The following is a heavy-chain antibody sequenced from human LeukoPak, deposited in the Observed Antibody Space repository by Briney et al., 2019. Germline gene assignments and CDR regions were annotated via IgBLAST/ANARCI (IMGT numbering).Heavy chain of an antibody. Sequence: PSETLSLTCAVYGGSFSGYYWSWIRQPPGKGLEWIGEINHSGSTNYNPSLKSRVTISVDTSKNQFTLKLSSVTAADTAVYYCARHTRGSGYYYWGQGTLVTVSS. D-gene: IGHD3-22*01. V-gene: IGHV4-34*01. CDR1: GGSFSGYY. CDR3: ARHTRGSGYYY. CDR2: INHSGST. J-gene: IGHJ4*02.